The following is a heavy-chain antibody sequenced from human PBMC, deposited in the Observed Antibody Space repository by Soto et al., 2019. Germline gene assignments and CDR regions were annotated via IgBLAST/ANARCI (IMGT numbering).Heavy chain of an antibody. CDR1: GFTFSSYA. CDR3: AKARHLWFGELSDAFDI. Sequence: GSLRLSCAASGFTFSSYAMSWARQAPGKGLEWVSAISGSGGSTYYADSVKGRFTISRDSSKNTLYLQMNSLRAEDTAVYYCAKARHLWFGELSDAFDIWGQGTMVTVSS. J-gene: IGHJ3*02. CDR2: ISGSGGST. V-gene: IGHV3-23*01. D-gene: IGHD3-10*01.